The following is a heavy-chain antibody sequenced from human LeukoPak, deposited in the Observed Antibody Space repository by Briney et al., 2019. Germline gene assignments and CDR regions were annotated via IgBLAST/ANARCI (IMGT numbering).Heavy chain of an antibody. J-gene: IGHJ5*02. CDR1: GFNFSIHD. D-gene: IGHD5-18*01. CDR3: ARGLAMVTS. Sequence: GGSLRLSCEVTGFNFSIHDMSWIRQAPGKGLQWVPGISGSGRRTYYADSVRGRFTISRDDSKTTLYLQMNSLSAADTAMYYCARGLAMVTSWGQGSLVTVFS. V-gene: IGHV3-23*01. CDR2: ISGSGRRT.